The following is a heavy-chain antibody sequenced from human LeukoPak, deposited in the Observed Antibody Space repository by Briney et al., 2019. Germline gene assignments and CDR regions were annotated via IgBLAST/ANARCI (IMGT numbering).Heavy chain of an antibody. Sequence: GGSLRLSCAASGFTFSSYAMSWVRQAPGKGLEWVSAISGSGGSTYYADSVKGRFTISRDNSKNTLYLQMNSLRAEDTAVYYCAKSASLGYCSGGSCYFGYWGQGTLVTVSS. CDR1: GFTFSSYA. V-gene: IGHV3-23*01. CDR3: AKSASLGYCSGGSCYFGY. CDR2: ISGSGGST. D-gene: IGHD2-15*01. J-gene: IGHJ4*02.